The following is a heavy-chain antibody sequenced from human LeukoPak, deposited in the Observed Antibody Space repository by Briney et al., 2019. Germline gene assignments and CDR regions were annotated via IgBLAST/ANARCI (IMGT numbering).Heavy chain of an antibody. V-gene: IGHV4-59*08. J-gene: IGHJ4*02. CDR1: GGSISSYF. D-gene: IGHD6-19*01. CDR2: IYNTGST. Sequence: SETLSLTCTVSGGSISSYFWSWIRQPPGKGLEWIGYIYNTGSTNNNPSLKSRVTISVDTSKNQFSLKLSSVTAADTAVYFRARHDVVAGAFFDYWGQGALVTVSS. CDR3: ARHDVVAGAFFDY.